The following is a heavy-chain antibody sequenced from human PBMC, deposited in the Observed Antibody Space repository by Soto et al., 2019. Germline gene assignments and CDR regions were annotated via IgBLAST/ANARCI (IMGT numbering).Heavy chain of an antibody. Sequence: QVQLVESGGGVVQPGRSLRLSCAASGFTFSSYGMHWVRQAPGKGLEWVAVIWYDGSNKYYADSVKRRFTIYRDNSEKMVDLKRESRGGEDTAVYYWASEGSGDDQQWDCCGMGVGGQGSTVTVAS. J-gene: IGHJ6*02. D-gene: IGHD5-12*01. CDR1: GFTFSSYG. V-gene: IGHV3-33*01. CDR2: IWYDGSNK. CDR3: ASEGSGDDQQWDCCGMGV.